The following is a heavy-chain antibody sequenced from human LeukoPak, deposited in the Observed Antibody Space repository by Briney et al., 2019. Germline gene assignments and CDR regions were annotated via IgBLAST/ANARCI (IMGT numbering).Heavy chain of an antibody. CDR1: GLTFSSYS. V-gene: IGHV3-21*01. CDR3: ASSPTSGYYTV. Sequence: NPGGSLRLSCAASGLTFSSYSLNWVRQAPGKGLEWVSSISSSSTYIYYADSVKGRFTISRDNAKNSLYLQMNSLRADDTAVYYCASSPTSGYYTVWGQGTLVTVSS. J-gene: IGHJ4*02. D-gene: IGHD3-22*01. CDR2: ISSSSTYI.